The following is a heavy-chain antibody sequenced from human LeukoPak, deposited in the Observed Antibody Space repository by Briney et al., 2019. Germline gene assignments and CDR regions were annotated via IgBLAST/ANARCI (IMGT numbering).Heavy chain of an antibody. V-gene: IGHV3-23*01. CDR2: ISGSGGST. CDR1: GFSISNYW. J-gene: IGHJ4*02. D-gene: IGHD5-12*01. CDR3: ARASGYAFGY. Sequence: GGSLRLSCAASGFSISNYWMHWVRQAPGKGLVWVSAISGSGGSTYYADSVKGRFAISRDNSKNTMYLQMNSLRAEDTAVYYCARASGYAFGYWGQGTLVTVSS.